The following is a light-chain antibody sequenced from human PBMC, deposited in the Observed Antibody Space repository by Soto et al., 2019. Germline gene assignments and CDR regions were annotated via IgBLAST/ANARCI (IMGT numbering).Light chain of an antibody. CDR1: QSVSNY. CDR2: DVT. J-gene: IGKJ3*01. CDR3: QSLFT. V-gene: IGKV3-11*01. Sequence: EIVLTQSPATLSLSPGERATLSCRASQSVSNYLAWYQQKPGQAPRLLIYDVTNRATGIPARFSGSGSGTDFTLTIISLEPEDFAVYYCQSLFTFGPGTKVDIK.